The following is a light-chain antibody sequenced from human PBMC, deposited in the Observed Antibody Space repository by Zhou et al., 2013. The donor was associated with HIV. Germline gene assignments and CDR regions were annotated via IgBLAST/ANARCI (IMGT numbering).Light chain of an antibody. CDR1: QSVSSN. CDR3: QQYDTWPS. J-gene: IGKJ2*01. Sequence: EIVLTQSPGTLSLSPGERATLSCRASQSVSSNYLAWYQQRPGQAPRLLIYGASTRATGIPARFSGSGSGTDFTLTISSLQSEDFALYYCQQYDTWPSFGQGTKLQIK. V-gene: IGKV3-15*01. CDR2: GAS.